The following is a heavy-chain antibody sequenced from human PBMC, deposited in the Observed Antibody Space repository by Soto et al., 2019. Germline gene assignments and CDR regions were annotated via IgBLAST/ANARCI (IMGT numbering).Heavy chain of an antibody. CDR3: ARSEPAAPDH. Sequence: GGSLILSCAASGFTFSSYSMNWVRQAPGKGLEWVSSISSSSSYIYYADSVKGRFTISRDNAKNSLYLQMNSLRSDDTAVYYCARSEPAAPDHWGQGTLVTVSS. CDR2: ISSSSSYI. CDR1: GFTFSSYS. D-gene: IGHD2-2*01. J-gene: IGHJ5*02. V-gene: IGHV3-21*04.